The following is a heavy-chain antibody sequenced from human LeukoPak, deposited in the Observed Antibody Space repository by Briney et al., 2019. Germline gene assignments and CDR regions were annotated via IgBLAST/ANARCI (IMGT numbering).Heavy chain of an antibody. J-gene: IGHJ4*02. D-gene: IGHD4-17*01. CDR2: IKQDGSEK. V-gene: IGHV3-7*01. Sequence: GGSLTLSCAASGFTFSSYAMRWLRQAPGKGLERVANIKQDGSEKYYVDSVKGRFTIPRNNAKNSLYLQMNSLRAEDTAVYYCARVSPNTVTTLQYFDYWGQGTLVTVSS. CDR1: GFTFSSYA. CDR3: ARVSPNTVTTLQYFDY.